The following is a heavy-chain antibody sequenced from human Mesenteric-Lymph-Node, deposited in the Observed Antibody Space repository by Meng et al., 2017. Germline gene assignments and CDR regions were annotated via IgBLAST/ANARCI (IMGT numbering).Heavy chain of an antibody. J-gene: IGHJ4*02. CDR1: GFTFSSYA. CDR2: ISGSGGST. V-gene: IGHV3-23*01. CDR3: EKSSLAYCGGDCYIYHGDY. D-gene: IGHD2-21*02. Sequence: GGSLRLSCAASGFTFSSYAMSWVRQAPGKGLEWVSAISGSGGSTYYADSVKGRFTISRDNSKNSLYLQMNSLRAEDTAVYDCEKSSLAYCGGDCYIYHGDYWGQGTLVTVSS.